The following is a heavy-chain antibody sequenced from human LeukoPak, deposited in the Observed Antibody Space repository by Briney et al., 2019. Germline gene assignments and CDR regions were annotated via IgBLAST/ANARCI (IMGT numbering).Heavy chain of an antibody. Sequence: SQTLSLTCPVSGRSISSGDYYWSWIRQPPGKGLAWTGYIYYSGSTYYNPSLNSPVTISLDTSKCPFSLKLTSVTGADAAVYYCARHGGLVRGFSDAFDIWGQGTMVTVSS. D-gene: IGHD3-10*01. CDR2: IYYSGST. J-gene: IGHJ3*02. CDR3: ARHGGLVRGFSDAFDI. CDR1: GRSISSGDYY. V-gene: IGHV4-30-4*08.